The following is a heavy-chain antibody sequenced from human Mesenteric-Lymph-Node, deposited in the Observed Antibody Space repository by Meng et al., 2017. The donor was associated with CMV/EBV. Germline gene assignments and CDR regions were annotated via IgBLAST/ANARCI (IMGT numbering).Heavy chain of an antibody. J-gene: IGHJ4*02. CDR1: YIFSSYM. CDR3: AKNYFYGFGTNYAPEN. CDR2: IYPGDSDA. Sequence: YIFSSYMLTWVRQMPGKGLEWMGSIYPGDSDATYSPSFQGQVTISADKSISTAYLQWSSLKASDTATYYCAKNYFYGFGTNYAPENWGQGTLVTVSS. D-gene: IGHD3-10*01. V-gene: IGHV5-51*01.